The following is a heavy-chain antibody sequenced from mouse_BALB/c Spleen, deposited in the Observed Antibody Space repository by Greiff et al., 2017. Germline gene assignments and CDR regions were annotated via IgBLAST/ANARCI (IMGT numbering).Heavy chain of an antibody. CDR2: IHYSGST. D-gene: IGHD1-1*01. CDR1: GYSITSGYS. V-gene: IGHV3-1*02. CDR3: ARDPHYYGSSYAFAY. J-gene: IGHJ3*01. Sequence: EVQLQESGPDLVKPSQSLSLTCPVTGYSITSGYSWHWIRQFPGNKLEWMGYIHYSGSTNYNPSLKSRISITRDTSKNQFFLQLNSVTTEDTATYYCARDPHYYGSSYAFAYWGQGTLVTVSA.